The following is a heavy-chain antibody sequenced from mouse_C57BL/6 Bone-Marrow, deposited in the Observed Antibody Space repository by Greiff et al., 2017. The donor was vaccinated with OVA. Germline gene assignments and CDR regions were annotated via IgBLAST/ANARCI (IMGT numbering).Heavy chain of an antibody. Sequence: VQLQQSGPELVKPGASVKISCKASGYAFSSSWMNWVKQRPGKGLEWIGRIYPGDGDTNYNGKFKGKATLTADKSSSTAYMQLSSLTSEDSAVYFCARWAYFDYWGQGTTLTVSS. CDR1: GYAFSSSW. CDR3: ARWAYFDY. V-gene: IGHV1-82*01. D-gene: IGHD3-1*01. J-gene: IGHJ2*01. CDR2: IYPGDGDT.